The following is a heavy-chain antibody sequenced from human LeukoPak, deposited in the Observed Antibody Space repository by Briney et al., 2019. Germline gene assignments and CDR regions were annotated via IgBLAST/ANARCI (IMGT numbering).Heavy chain of an antibody. J-gene: IGHJ5*02. CDR1: GGTFSSYA. Sequence: GASVKVSCKASGGTFSSYAISWVRQAPGQGLEWMGRIIPILGIANYAQKFQGRVTITADKSTSTAYMELSSLRSEDTAVYYCATPPDYYDSSGYHQPWGQGTLVTVSS. CDR3: ATPPDYYDSSGYHQP. CDR2: IIPILGIA. V-gene: IGHV1-69*04. D-gene: IGHD3-22*01.